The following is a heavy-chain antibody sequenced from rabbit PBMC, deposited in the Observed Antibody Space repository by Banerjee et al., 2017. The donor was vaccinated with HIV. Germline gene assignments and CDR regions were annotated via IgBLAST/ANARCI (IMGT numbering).Heavy chain of an antibody. CDR1: GFTFSGGHD. J-gene: IGHJ4*01. CDR2: IDFDSSDHR. D-gene: IGHD2-1*01. Sequence: QSLEESGGDLVKPGASLTLTCTASGFTFSGGHDMCWVRQDPGKGLEWIACIDFDSSDHRYYASWAKGRLTISKPSSTTVSLQMTSLTAADTATYFCARTGDGDFGMTLWGPGTLVTVS. CDR3: ARTGDGDFGMTL. V-gene: IGHV1S40*01.